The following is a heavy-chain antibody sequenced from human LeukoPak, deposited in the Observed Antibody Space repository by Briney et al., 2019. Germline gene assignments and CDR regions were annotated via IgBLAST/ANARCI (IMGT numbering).Heavy chain of an antibody. CDR3: ARDGSTYYYDSGHP. Sequence: SVKVSCKASGGTFSSYAISWVREAPGQGLEWMGRIIPILGIANYAQKFQGRVTITADKSTSTAYMELSSLRSEDTAVYYCARDGSTYYYDSGHPWGQGTLVTVSS. J-gene: IGHJ5*02. CDR1: GGTFSSYA. V-gene: IGHV1-69*04. CDR2: IIPILGIA. D-gene: IGHD3-22*01.